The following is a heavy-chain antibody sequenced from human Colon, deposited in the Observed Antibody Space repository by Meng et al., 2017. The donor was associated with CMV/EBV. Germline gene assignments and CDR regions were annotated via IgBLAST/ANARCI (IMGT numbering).Heavy chain of an antibody. CDR3: AKDISPVGGTTGYHGMDV. CDR2: ITWNSGRT. CDR1: GFTFDDYA. J-gene: IGHJ6*02. D-gene: IGHD1-7*01. V-gene: IGHV3-9*01. Sequence: GESLKISCAASGFTFDDYAMHWVRLAPGKGLEWVSSITWNSGRTGYVDSVEGRFTISRDNAKNSLYLQMNGLRAEDTALYYCAKDISPVGGTTGYHGMDVWGQGTTVTVSS.